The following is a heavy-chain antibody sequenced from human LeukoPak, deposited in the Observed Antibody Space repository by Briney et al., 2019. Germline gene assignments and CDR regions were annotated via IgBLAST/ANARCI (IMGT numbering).Heavy chain of an antibody. Sequence: GGSLRLSCAASGFTFSSYSMNWVRQAPGKGLEWVSSISSSSYIYYADSVKGRFTISRDNAKNSLYLQMNGLRAEDTAVYYCARARYYYDSSTFDYWGQGTLVTVSS. J-gene: IGHJ4*02. CDR2: ISSSSYI. CDR1: GFTFSSYS. V-gene: IGHV3-21*01. CDR3: ARARYYYDSSTFDY. D-gene: IGHD3-22*01.